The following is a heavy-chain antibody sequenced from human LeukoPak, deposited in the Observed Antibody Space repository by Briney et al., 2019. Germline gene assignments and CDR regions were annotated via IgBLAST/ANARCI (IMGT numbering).Heavy chain of an antibody. J-gene: IGHJ6*02. Sequence: GMSLRLSCAASGFTFSKYGINWVRQAPGKGLEWVSYISSSGSTIYYADSVKGRFTISRDNAKNSLYLQMNSLRAEDTAVYYCAREYSSSWLLYYYGMDVWGQGTTVTVSS. CDR3: AREYSSSWLLYYYGMDV. D-gene: IGHD6-13*01. CDR1: GFTFSKYG. CDR2: ISSSGSTI. V-gene: IGHV3-48*03.